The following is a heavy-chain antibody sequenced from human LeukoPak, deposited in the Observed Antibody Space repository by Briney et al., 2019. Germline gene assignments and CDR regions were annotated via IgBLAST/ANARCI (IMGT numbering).Heavy chain of an antibody. D-gene: IGHD2-2*01. CDR3: ARTTEDCSSTSCYQYWFDP. Sequence: PSETLSLACSVSGGAINNYYWTWIRQPPGKGLEWIGYIYSTGSAYYNPSHKSRLTISVDTSKNQFSLKVRSVTPADTAVYYCARTTEDCSSTSCYQYWFDPWSQGTLVTVSS. CDR1: GGAINNYY. CDR2: IYSTGSA. V-gene: IGHV4-59*01. J-gene: IGHJ5*02.